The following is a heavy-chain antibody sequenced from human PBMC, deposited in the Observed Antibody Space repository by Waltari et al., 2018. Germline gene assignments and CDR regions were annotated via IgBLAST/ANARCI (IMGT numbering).Heavy chain of an antibody. D-gene: IGHD2-15*01. CDR2: IQGGGTRT. V-gene: IGHV3-74*01. J-gene: IGHJ6*02. CDR1: GFTFSNFW. CDR3: ANHRPGGYGMEV. Sequence: QLVESGGGLVQPGGSLRPSCVASGFTFSNFWMHLVRQAQGKGLEGVSRIQGGGTRTAYENSVKGRFTISRDNSKNTLYLQMNSLRAEDTAVYYCANHRPGGYGMEVWGQGTTVTVSS.